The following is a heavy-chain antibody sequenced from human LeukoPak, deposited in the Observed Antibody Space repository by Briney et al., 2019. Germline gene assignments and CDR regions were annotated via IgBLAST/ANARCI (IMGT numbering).Heavy chain of an antibody. CDR3: AGTKGNYDSSGYAYYYYYYMDV. CDR2: IYHCGST. V-gene: IGHV4-38-2*02. J-gene: IGHJ6*03. Sequence: SETLSLTCTVSGYPISSGYYWGWIRQPPGKGVEWIGSIYHCGSTYYNPSLKSRVTISVDTSKNQFSLKLSSVTAADTAVYYCAGTKGNYDSSGYAYYYYYYMDVWGKGTTVTVSS. D-gene: IGHD3-22*01. CDR1: GYPISSGYY.